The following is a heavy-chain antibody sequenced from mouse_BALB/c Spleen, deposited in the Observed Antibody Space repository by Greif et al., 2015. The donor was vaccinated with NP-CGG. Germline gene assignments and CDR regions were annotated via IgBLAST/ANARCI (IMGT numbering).Heavy chain of an antibody. Sequence: QVQLQQSGAELVRPGTSVKVSCKASGYAFTNYLIEWVKQRPGQGLEWIGVINPGSGGTNYNEKFKGKATLTADKSSSTAYMQLSSLTSDDSAVYFCAGERSTKEGYAMDYWGQGTSVTVSS. J-gene: IGHJ4*01. V-gene: IGHV1-54*01. CDR3: AGERSTKEGYAMDY. D-gene: IGHD1-3*01. CDR2: INPGSGGT. CDR1: GYAFTNYL.